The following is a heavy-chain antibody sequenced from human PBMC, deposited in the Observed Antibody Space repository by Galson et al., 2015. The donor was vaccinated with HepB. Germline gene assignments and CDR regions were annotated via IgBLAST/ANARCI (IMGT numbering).Heavy chain of an antibody. CDR3: ARDPILWFGEPRGGAMDV. CDR2: ISAYNGNT. D-gene: IGHD3-10*01. Sequence: SVKVSCKASGYTFTSYGISWVRQAPGQGLEWMGWISAYNGNTNYAQKLQGRVTMTTDTSTSTAYMELRSLRSDDTAVYYCARDPILWFGEPRGGAMDVWGRGTTVTVSS. CDR1: GYTFTSYG. V-gene: IGHV1-18*04. J-gene: IGHJ6*02.